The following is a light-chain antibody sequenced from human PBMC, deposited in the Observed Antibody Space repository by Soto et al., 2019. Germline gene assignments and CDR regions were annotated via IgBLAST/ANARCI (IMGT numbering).Light chain of an antibody. J-gene: IGKJ4*01. CDR1: QSVSSY. Sequence: TVMTQSPATLSLSPGERATLSCRASQSVSSYLAWYQQKPGQAPRLLIYDASNRATGIPARFSGSGSGTDFTLTISSLEPEDFAVYYCQQRSNWRLTFGGGTKVDIK. CDR2: DAS. V-gene: IGKV3-11*01. CDR3: QQRSNWRLT.